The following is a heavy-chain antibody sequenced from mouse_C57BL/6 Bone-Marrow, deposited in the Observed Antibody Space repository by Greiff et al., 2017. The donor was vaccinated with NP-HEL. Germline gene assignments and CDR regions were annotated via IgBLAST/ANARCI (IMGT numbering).Heavy chain of an antibody. CDR3: AGSNPFAY. V-gene: IGHV6-3*01. CDR2: IRLKSDNYAT. J-gene: IGHJ3*01. CDR1: GFTFSNYW. D-gene: IGHD2-5*01. Sequence: EVMLVESGGGLVQPGGSMKLSCVASGFTFSNYWMNWVRQSPEKGLEWVAQIRLKSDNYATHYAESVKGRFTISRDDSKSNVYLQMNNLSAEDTGIYYCAGSNPFAYWGQGTLVTVSA.